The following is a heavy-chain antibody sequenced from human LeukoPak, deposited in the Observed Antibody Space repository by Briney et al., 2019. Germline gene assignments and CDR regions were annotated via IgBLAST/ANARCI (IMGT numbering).Heavy chain of an antibody. J-gene: IGHJ4*02. Sequence: SVKVSFKASGFTFTSSAVQWVRQARGQRREWIGWIVVGSGNTNYAQKFQERVTITRDMSTSTAYMELSSLRSEDTAVYYCAAGYCSGGSCYRDFDYWGQGTLVTVSS. CDR3: AAGYCSGGSCYRDFDY. D-gene: IGHD2-15*01. CDR2: IVVGSGNT. CDR1: GFTFTSSA. V-gene: IGHV1-58*01.